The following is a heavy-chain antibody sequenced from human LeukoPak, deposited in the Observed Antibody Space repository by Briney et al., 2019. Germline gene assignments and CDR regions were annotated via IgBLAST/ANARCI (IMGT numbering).Heavy chain of an antibody. CDR2: INIRNYI. CDR3: AREGGYCSGGSCRWFDS. D-gene: IGHD2-15*01. Sequence: PGGSLRLSCATSGFTFSNYDINWVRQAPGKGLEWVSSINIRNYIYYADSVKGRFTISRDNAKNSLYLQMNSLRAEDTAVYYRAREGGYCSGGSCRWFDSWGQGSLVTVSS. V-gene: IGHV3-69-1*01. J-gene: IGHJ5*01. CDR1: GFTFSNYD.